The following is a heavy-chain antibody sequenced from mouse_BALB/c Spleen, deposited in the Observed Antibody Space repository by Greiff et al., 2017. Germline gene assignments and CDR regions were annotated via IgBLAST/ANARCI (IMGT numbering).Heavy chain of an antibody. J-gene: IGHJ2*01. CDR2: ISSGGGST. V-gene: IGHV5-12-1*01. CDR1: GFAFSSYD. Sequence: EVQRVESGGGLVKPGGSLKLSCAASGFAFSSYDMSWVRQTPEKRLEWVAYISSGGGSTYYPDTVKGRFTISRDNAKNTLYLQMSSLKSEDTAMYYCARTGNGYYVPFDYWGQGTTLTVSS. CDR3: ARTGNGYYVPFDY. D-gene: IGHD2-3*01.